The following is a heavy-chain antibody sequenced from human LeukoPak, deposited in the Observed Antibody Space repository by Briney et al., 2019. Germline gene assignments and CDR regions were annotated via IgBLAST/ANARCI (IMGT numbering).Heavy chain of an antibody. Sequence: GGSLRLSCAASGFTFSSYSMNWVRQAPGKGLEWVSSISSSSSYIYYADSVKGRFTISRDNAKNSLYLQMNSLRAGDTAVYYCARSGMATATACAFDIWGQGTMVTVSS. V-gene: IGHV3-21*01. J-gene: IGHJ3*02. CDR3: ARSGMATATACAFDI. CDR1: GFTFSSYS. D-gene: IGHD5-24*01. CDR2: ISSSSSYI.